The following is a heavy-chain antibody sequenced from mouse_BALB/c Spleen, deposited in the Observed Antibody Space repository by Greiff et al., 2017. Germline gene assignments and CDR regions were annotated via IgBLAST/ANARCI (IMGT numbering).Heavy chain of an antibody. CDR3: ARGILGDFDY. CDR2: INPSSGYT. D-gene: IGHD3-1*01. J-gene: IGHJ2*01. V-gene: IGHV1-4*02. Sequence: QVQLQQSGAELARPGASVKMSCKASGYTFTSYTMHWVKQRPGQGLEWIGYINPSSGYTEYNQKFKDKTTLTADKSSSTAYMQLSSLTSEDSAVYYCARGILGDFDYWGQGTTLTVSS. CDR1: GYTFTSYT.